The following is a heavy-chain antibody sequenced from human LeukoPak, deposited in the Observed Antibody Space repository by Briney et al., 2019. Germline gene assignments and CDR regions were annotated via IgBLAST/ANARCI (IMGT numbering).Heavy chain of an antibody. Sequence: SGGSLRLSCAASGFNFGSYSMNWVRQAPGKGLEWVSSITSSRYIYDADSVKGRFIISRDNAKNSLYLQMDSLRAEDTAVYYCARGGGYSYGTFFDYWGQGSLVTVSS. CDR1: GFNFGSYS. D-gene: IGHD5-18*01. CDR3: ARGGGYSYGTFFDY. V-gene: IGHV3-21*01. J-gene: IGHJ4*02. CDR2: ITSSRYI.